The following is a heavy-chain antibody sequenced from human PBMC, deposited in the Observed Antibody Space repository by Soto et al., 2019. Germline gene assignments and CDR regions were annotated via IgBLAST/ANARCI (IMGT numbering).Heavy chain of an antibody. V-gene: IGHV1-18*01. CDR1: GYTFTSYG. CDR3: ASDLRVSESHRVEVFGVQSTFDAFRLDAFDI. CDR2: ISAYNGNT. D-gene: IGHD3-3*01. J-gene: IGHJ3*02. Sequence: QVQLVQSGAEVKKPGASVKVSCKASGYTFTSYGISWVRQAPGQGLEWMGWISAYNGNTNYAQKLQGRVTMTTDTSTGTAYMELRSLRSDDTAVYYCASDLRVSESHRVEVFGVQSTFDAFRLDAFDIWGQGTMVTVSS.